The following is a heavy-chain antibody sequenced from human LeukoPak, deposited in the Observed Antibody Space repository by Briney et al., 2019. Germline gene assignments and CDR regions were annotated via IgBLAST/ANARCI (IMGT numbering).Heavy chain of an antibody. D-gene: IGHD3-22*01. J-gene: IGHJ1*01. CDR3: AIMHGYYDGSGYWVQ. CDR1: GFTFGSYG. V-gene: IGHV3-23*01. CDR2: ITPNADRT. Sequence: GGSLRLSCAASGFTFGSYGMSWVRQAPGKGLEWVSFITPNADRTSYADSVEGRFTISRDNPRNTLYVQMNSLRDEDTAVYYCAIMHGYYDGSGYWVQWGQGTLVTVSS.